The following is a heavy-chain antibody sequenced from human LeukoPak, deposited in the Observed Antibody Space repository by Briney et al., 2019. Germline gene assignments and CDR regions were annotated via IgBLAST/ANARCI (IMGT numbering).Heavy chain of an antibody. CDR1: GGSISSSNW. V-gene: IGHV4-4*02. D-gene: IGHD6-19*01. Sequence: PSETLSLTCAVSGGSISSSNWWSWVRQPPGKGLEWIGEIYHSGSTNYNPSLKSRVTISVDESKNQFSLKLSSVTAADTAVYYCAREVQRQWLEPYYFDYWGQGTLVTVSS. CDR3: AREVQRQWLEPYYFDY. J-gene: IGHJ4*02. CDR2: IYHSGST.